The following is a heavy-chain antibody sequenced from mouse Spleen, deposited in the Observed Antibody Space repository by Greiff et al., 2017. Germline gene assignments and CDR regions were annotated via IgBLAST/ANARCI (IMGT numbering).Heavy chain of an antibody. V-gene: IGHV2-2*01. D-gene: IGHD1-2*01. J-gene: IGHJ3*01. Sequence: VKLMESGPGLVQPSQSLSITCTVSGFSLTSYGVHWVRQSPGKGLEWLGVIWSGGSTDYNAAFISRLSISKDNSKSQVFFKMNSLQADDTAIYYCARNYVTTATAWFAYWGQGTLVTVSA. CDR1: GFSLTSYG. CDR2: IWSGGST. CDR3: ARNYVTTATAWFAY.